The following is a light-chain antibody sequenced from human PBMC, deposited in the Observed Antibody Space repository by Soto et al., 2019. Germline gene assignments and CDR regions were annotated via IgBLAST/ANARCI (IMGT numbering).Light chain of an antibody. Sequence: DFQVTQSPSSLSASVGDRVTITCRASQSVNDYLNWYQQRPGKAPRLLIYAASTLHSGVPSRFSGSGFGTDFSLTITSLQPEDFATYYFQQSFSTPYIFGQGTKLEIK. CDR1: QSVNDY. J-gene: IGKJ2*01. CDR2: AAS. CDR3: QQSFSTPYI. V-gene: IGKV1-39*01.